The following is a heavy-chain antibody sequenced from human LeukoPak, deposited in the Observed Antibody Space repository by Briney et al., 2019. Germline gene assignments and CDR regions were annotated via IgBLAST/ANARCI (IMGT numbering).Heavy chain of an antibody. Sequence: ASVKVPCKASGYTFTSYGISWVRQAPGQGLEWMGWISAYNGNTNYAQKLQGRVTMTTDTSTGTAYMELRSLRSEDTAVYYCASEEVVPAALYYFDYWGQGTLVTVSS. CDR1: GYTFTSYG. V-gene: IGHV1-18*01. CDR2: ISAYNGNT. D-gene: IGHD2-2*01. J-gene: IGHJ4*02. CDR3: ASEEVVPAALYYFDY.